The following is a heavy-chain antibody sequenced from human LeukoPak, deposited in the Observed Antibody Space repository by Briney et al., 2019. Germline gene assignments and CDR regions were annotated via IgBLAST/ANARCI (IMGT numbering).Heavy chain of an antibody. D-gene: IGHD6-19*01. CDR1: GYTFTSYY. Sequence: ASVKVSCKASGYTFTSYYMHWVRQAPGQGLEWMGIINPSGGSTTYAQKFQGRVTMTRDTSTSTVYMELSSLRSEDTAVFYCARGGSLAAAPHRYYFDYWGQGTPVTVSS. V-gene: IGHV1-46*01. J-gene: IGHJ4*02. CDR2: INPSGGST. CDR3: ARGGSLAAAPHRYYFDY.